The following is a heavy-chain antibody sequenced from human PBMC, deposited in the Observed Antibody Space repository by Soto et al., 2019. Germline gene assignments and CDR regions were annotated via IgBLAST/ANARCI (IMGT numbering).Heavy chain of an antibody. D-gene: IGHD2-2*01. V-gene: IGHV3-23*01. J-gene: IGHJ6*02. CDR2: ISDDGDST. CDR3: AKSLSTAVNYGLDV. Sequence: PGGSLRLSCGASGFTFSDNAMTWVRHAPGKGLEWVSSISDDGDSTYYADSVKGRFAVSRDNSKNTLFLHMNSLGAEDTAVYYCAKSLSTAVNYGLDVWGQGTSVTVSS. CDR1: GFTFSDNA.